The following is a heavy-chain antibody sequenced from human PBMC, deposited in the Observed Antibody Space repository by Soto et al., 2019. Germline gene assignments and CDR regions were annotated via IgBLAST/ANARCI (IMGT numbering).Heavy chain of an antibody. D-gene: IGHD2-15*01. Sequence: QMQLVQSGPEVKKPGTSVKVSCKASGITFSRSAIQWVRQARGQRLEWVGWIVVGSNNRDYAQKFQERVTITSDMSTSTVYMELSSLSSEDTAVYYCAAVQESPYSMGIWGQGTTVTVSS. CDR2: IVVGSNNR. CDR3: AAVQESPYSMGI. V-gene: IGHV1-58*02. CDR1: GITFSRSA. J-gene: IGHJ6*02.